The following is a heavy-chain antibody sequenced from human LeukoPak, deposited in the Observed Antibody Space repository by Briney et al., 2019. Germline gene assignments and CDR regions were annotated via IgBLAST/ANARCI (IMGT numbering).Heavy chain of an antibody. Sequence: ASVKVSCKASGYTFTSYGISWVRQAPGQGLEWMGWISAYNGITNYAQKLQGRVTMTTDTSTSTAYMELRSLRSDDTAVYYCARAPRPGYYYDSSGYFLWGQGTLVTVSS. D-gene: IGHD3-22*01. J-gene: IGHJ4*02. CDR3: ARAPRPGYYYDSSGYFL. CDR1: GYTFTSYG. CDR2: ISAYNGIT. V-gene: IGHV1-18*01.